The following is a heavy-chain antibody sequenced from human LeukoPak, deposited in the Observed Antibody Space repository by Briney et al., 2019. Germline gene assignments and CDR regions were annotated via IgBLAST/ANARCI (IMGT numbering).Heavy chain of an antibody. Sequence: PGGSLRLSCTSSGFTFREFAVSWFRQAPGKGLEWIGFIRSSIYGGTPKAAASVKGRFIFSRDDSKGVAYLRVNSLKTDDTAVYYCSREWGNGNDLRPDSWGQGTLVTVSS. J-gene: IGHJ4*02. CDR3: SREWGNGNDLRPDS. D-gene: IGHD1-1*01. CDR2: IRSSIYGGTP. CDR1: GFTFREFA. V-gene: IGHV3-49*03.